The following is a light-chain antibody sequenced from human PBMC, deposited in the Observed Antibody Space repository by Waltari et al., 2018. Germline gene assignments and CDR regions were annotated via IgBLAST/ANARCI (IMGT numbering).Light chain of an antibody. J-gene: IGKJ1*01. CDR3: QHYNSYPWT. CDR1: QSISTW. Sequence: DILMTQSPAALSASVGDRVTITCRASQSISTWLAWYQQKPGKAPKLLIYKASSVQSGVPSRFSGSGSETEFTLTITSLHPDDFATYYCQHYNSYPWTFGQGTKVEIK. CDR2: KAS. V-gene: IGKV1-5*03.